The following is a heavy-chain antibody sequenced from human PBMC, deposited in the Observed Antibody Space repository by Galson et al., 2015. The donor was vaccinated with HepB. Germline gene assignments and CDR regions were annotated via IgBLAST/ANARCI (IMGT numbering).Heavy chain of an antibody. Sequence: SLRLSCAASGFTFSDYYMSWIRQAPGKGLEWVSYISSSSSYTNYADSVKGRFTISRDNAKNSLYLQMNSLRAEDTAVYYCARVHLGAGAFDIWGQGTMVTVSS. CDR1: GFTFSDYY. D-gene: IGHD6-19*01. CDR3: ARVHLGAGAFDI. CDR2: ISSSSSYT. V-gene: IGHV3-11*06. J-gene: IGHJ3*02.